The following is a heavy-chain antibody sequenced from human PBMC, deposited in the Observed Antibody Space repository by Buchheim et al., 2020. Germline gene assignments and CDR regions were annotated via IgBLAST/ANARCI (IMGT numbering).Heavy chain of an antibody. Sequence: QVQLVQSGAEVKKPGASVKASCKASGYTFTSYYMHWVRQAPGQGLEWLGIINPSGGSTSYAQKFQGRVTMTRDTSTSPVYMELSSLRSEDTAVYYYARDQRAAAGQYYYYGMDVWGQGTT. CDR2: INPSGGST. CDR1: GYTFTSYY. J-gene: IGHJ6*02. V-gene: IGHV1-46*01. CDR3: ARDQRAAAGQYYYYGMDV. D-gene: IGHD6-13*01.